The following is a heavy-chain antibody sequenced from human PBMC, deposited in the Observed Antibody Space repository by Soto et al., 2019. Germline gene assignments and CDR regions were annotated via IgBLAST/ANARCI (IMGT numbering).Heavy chain of an antibody. Sequence: EVQLVESGGGLVQPGGSARLSCAASGFSVSGWYMDWVRQAPGKGLEWVARLKDRSQNYATEYAASVKGRFTVSRHASKNSIYLQMNSLEIGDTAVYYCAREGDARWLDSWGQGTLVTVS. J-gene: IGHJ5*01. V-gene: IGHV3-72*01. D-gene: IGHD1-26*01. CDR1: GFSVSGWY. CDR2: LKDRSQNYAT. CDR3: AREGDARWLDS.